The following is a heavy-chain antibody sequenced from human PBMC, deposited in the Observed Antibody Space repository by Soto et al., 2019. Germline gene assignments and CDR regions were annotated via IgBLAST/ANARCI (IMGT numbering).Heavy chain of an antibody. V-gene: IGHV4-30-2*01. CDR1: GGSISSGGYS. CDR3: AREGMYQNYSYYGMDV. CDR2: IYHSGST. J-gene: IGHJ6*02. Sequence: TLSLTCAVSGGSISSGGYSWSWIRQPPGKGLEWIGYIYHSGSTYYNPSLKGRFTISRDNAKNSLYLQMNSLRAEDTAVYYCAREGMYQNYSYYGMDVWGQGTTVTVSS. D-gene: IGHD2-2*01.